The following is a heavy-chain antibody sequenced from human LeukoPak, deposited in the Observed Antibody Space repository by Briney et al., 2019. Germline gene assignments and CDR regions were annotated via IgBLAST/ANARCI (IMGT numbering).Heavy chain of an antibody. J-gene: IGHJ6*03. Sequence: VASVKVSCKASGYTFNSYYMYWVRHAPGEGLEWMGIINTSGGSTTYAQKFQARVTMTSDTSTSTVHMEMNSLRSEDTAVYYCARASPRGLAAYYYYYIDVWGKGTTVTVSS. V-gene: IGHV1-46*02. D-gene: IGHD3-10*01. CDR3: ARASPRGLAAYYYYYIDV. CDR2: INTSGGST. CDR1: GYTFNSYY.